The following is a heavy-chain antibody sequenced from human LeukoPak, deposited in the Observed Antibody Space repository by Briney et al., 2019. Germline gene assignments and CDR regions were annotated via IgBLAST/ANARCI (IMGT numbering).Heavy chain of an antibody. CDR1: GESFKAYY. Sequence: PSETLSLTCASNGESFKAYYWNWIRQSPGKGLEWIGEINHSGSTKYNPALKSRVTISVDASMSQFSLTLTSVTAADSAVYYCASSGIAVTGPAYYFHYWGQGTLVTVPS. CDR3: ASSGIAVTGPAYYFHY. J-gene: IGHJ4*02. D-gene: IGHD6-19*01. V-gene: IGHV4-34*01. CDR2: INHSGST.